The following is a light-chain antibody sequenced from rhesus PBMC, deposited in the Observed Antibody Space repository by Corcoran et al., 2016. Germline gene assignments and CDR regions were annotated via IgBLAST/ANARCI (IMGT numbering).Light chain of an antibody. Sequence: DIQMTQSPSSLSASVGDRVPITCRASENVNNYLNWYHQKPGKAPKRLMYKATTLQSGVQSRFSGSGAGTDYTFTISSLQTEDVATYYCQHGYGTPLTFGGGTKVELK. CDR1: ENVNNY. J-gene: IGKJ4*01. CDR2: KAT. V-gene: IGKV1-74*01. CDR3: QHGYGTPLT.